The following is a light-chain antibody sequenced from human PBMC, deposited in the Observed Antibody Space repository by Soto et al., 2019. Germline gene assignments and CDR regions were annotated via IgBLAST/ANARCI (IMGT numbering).Light chain of an antibody. CDR1: NSDVGGYNY. Sequence: QSALTQPRSVSGSPGQSVTISCTGTNSDVGGYNYVSWYQQHPGKAPKLMIYDVTKRPSGVPDRFSGSKSGNTASLTISGLQAEDEADYYCCSNAGSYIYVFGTGTKVTVL. CDR2: DVT. CDR3: CSNAGSYIYV. V-gene: IGLV2-11*01. J-gene: IGLJ1*01.